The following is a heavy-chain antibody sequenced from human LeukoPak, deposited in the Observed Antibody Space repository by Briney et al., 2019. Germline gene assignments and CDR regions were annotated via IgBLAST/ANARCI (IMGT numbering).Heavy chain of an antibody. CDR1: GGTFSSYA. J-gene: IGHJ4*02. CDR2: IIPIFGTA. CDR3: ARLTGTTDC. D-gene: IGHD1-7*01. V-gene: IGHV1-69*05. Sequence: SVKVSCKASGGTFSSYAISWVQQAPGRGLEWMGGIIPIFGTANYAQKFQGRVTITTDESTSTAYMELCSLRSEDTAVYYCARLTGTTDCWGQGTLVTVSS.